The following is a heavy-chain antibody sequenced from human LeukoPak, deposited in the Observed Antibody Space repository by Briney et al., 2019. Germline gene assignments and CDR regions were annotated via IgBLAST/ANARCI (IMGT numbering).Heavy chain of an antibody. CDR3: ARGTGLQH. J-gene: IGHJ1*01. CDR1: GGSISDYY. CDR2: IHYRGST. V-gene: IGHV4-59*08. Sequence: SETLSLTCTVSGGSISDYYWNWIRQPPGKGLEWIGYIHYRGSTTCNPSLKSRVTLSVDTSKNQFSLKLRSVTAADTAMYYCARGTGLQHWGQGTLVTVSS.